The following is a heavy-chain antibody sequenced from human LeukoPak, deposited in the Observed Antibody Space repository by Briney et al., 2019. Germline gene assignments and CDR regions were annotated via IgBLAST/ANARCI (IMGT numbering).Heavy chain of an antibody. J-gene: IGHJ3*02. Sequence: GGSLRLSCAASGFTFSSYAMSWARQAPGKGLEWVSAISGSGGSTYYADSVKGRFTISRDNSKNTLYLQMNSLRADDTAVYYCARVVGEQWLVRRIDAFDIRGQGTMVTVSS. CDR2: ISGSGGST. CDR1: GFTFSSYA. D-gene: IGHD6-19*01. V-gene: IGHV3-23*01. CDR3: ARVVGEQWLVRRIDAFDI.